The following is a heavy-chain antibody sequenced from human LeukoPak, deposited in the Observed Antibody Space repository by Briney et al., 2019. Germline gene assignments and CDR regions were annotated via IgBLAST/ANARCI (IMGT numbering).Heavy chain of an antibody. J-gene: IGHJ4*02. CDR1: GGSFSGYY. Sequence: PSETLSLTCAVYGGSFSGYYWSWIRQPPGKGLEWIGEINHSGSTNYNPSLKSRVTISVDTSKNQFSLKLSSVTAADTAVYYCARGQAGYNWGPDYWGQGTLVTVSS. D-gene: IGHD5-24*01. CDR2: INHSGST. CDR3: ARGQAGYNWGPDY. V-gene: IGHV4-34*01.